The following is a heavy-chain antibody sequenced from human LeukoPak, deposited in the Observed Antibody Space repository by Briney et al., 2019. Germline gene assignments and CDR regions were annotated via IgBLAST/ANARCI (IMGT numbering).Heavy chain of an antibody. CDR1: GFTFSSYS. Sequence: GGSLRLSCAASGFTFSSYSMNWARQAPGKGLEWVSYISSSSGTIYYADSVKGRFTISRDNAKNSLYLQMNSLRAEDTAVYYCARDHSAAIVFDYWGQGTLVTVSS. CDR3: ARDHSAAIVFDY. J-gene: IGHJ4*02. V-gene: IGHV3-48*04. D-gene: IGHD2-2*02. CDR2: ISSSSGTI.